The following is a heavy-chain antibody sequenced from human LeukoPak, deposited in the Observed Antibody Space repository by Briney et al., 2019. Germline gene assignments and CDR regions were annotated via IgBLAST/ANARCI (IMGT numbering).Heavy chain of an antibody. CDR2: IIPIFGTA. Sequence: SVKVSCKASGGTFSSYAISWVRQAPGQGLEWMGGIIPIFGTANYAQKFQGRVTITADESTSTAYMELSSLRSEDTAVYYCARGPVRSIAARCFFDYWGQGTLVTVSS. V-gene: IGHV1-69*13. CDR1: GGTFSSYA. CDR3: ARGPVRSIAARCFFDY. D-gene: IGHD6-6*01. J-gene: IGHJ4*02.